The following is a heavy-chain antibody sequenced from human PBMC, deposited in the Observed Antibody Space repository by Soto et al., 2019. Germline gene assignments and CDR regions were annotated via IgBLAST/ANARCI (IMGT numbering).Heavy chain of an antibody. CDR2: IYYLGST. J-gene: IGHJ3*02. Sequence: QVQLQESGPGLVKPSQTLSLACTVSGGSISSGGYYWSWIRQHPGKGLEWIGYIYYLGSTYYNPSRKSRVTRSVDTSKKQFSLKLSSVTAADTAVYYCARFYMVRGVMSAFDIWGQGTMVTVSS. CDR3: ARFYMVRGVMSAFDI. D-gene: IGHD3-10*01. V-gene: IGHV4-31*03. CDR1: GGSISSGGYY.